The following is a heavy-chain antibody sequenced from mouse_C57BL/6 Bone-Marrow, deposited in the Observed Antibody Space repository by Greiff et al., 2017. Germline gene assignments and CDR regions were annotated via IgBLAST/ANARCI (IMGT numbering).Heavy chain of an antibody. CDR1: GFTFSDFY. V-gene: IGHV7-1*01. Sequence: EVKVVESGGGLVQSGRSLRLSCATSGFTFSDFYMEWVRQAPGKGLEWIAASRNKANDYTTAYSASVKGRFIVSRDTSQSILYLQMNALRAEDTAIYYCARENWDVRAMDYWGQGTSVTVSS. CDR3: ARENWDVRAMDY. J-gene: IGHJ4*01. CDR2: SRNKANDYTT. D-gene: IGHD4-1*01.